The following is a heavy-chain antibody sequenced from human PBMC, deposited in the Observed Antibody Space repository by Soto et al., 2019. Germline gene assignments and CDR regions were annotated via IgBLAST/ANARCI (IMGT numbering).Heavy chain of an antibody. CDR3: AKVTEVSGWHAVGYYFDY. CDR2: ISYDGSNK. V-gene: IGHV3-30*18. J-gene: IGHJ4*02. Sequence: GGSLRLSCAASGFTFSSYGMHWVRQAPGKGLEWVAVISYDGSNKYYADSVKGRFTISRDNSKNTLYLQMNSLRAEDTAVYYCAKVTEVSGWHAVGYYFDYWGQGTLVTVSS. CDR1: GFTFSSYG. D-gene: IGHD6-19*01.